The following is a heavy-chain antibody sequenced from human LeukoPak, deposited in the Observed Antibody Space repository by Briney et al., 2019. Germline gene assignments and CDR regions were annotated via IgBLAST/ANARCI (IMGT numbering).Heavy chain of an antibody. CDR2: IYSGGST. CDR3: ARGIAARSWFDP. V-gene: IGHV3-53*01. CDR1: GSIVSSNY. D-gene: IGHD6-6*01. Sequence: PGGSLRLSCAASGSIVSSNYMSWARQAPGKWLEWVSVIYSGGSTYYADSVKGRFTISRDNAKNSLYLQMNSLRAEDTAVYYCARGIAARSWFDPWGQGTLVTVSS. J-gene: IGHJ5*02.